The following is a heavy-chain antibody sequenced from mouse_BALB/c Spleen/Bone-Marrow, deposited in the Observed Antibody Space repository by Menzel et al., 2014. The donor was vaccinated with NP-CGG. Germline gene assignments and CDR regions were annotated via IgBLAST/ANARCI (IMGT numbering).Heavy chain of an antibody. D-gene: IGHD3-2*01. CDR3: ARKDRLGGAMDY. V-gene: IGHV1S34*01. J-gene: IGHJ4*01. CDR2: ISCYNGAT. CDR1: GYSFTEYH. Sequence: LVKTGASVKISCKTSGYSFTEYHIHWVKQSHGKSLEWIGYISCYNGATSYNQKFKDKATFTIDTSSSTAYMQLNSLTSEDSAVYYCARKDRLGGAMDYWGQGTSVTVSS.